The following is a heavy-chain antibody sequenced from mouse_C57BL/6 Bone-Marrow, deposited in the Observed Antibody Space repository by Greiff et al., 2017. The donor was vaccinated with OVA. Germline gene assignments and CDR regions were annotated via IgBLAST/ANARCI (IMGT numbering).Heavy chain of an antibody. V-gene: IGHV5-4*01. J-gene: IGHJ1*03. Sequence: DVKLVESGGGLVKPGGSLKLSCAASGFTFSSYAMSWVRQTPEKRLEWVATISDGGSYTYYPDNVKGRFTISRDNAKNNLYLQMSHLKSEDTAMYYCARDYDYWYFDVWGTGTTVTVSS. CDR3: ARDYDYWYFDV. D-gene: IGHD2-3*01. CDR2: ISDGGSYT. CDR1: GFTFSSYA.